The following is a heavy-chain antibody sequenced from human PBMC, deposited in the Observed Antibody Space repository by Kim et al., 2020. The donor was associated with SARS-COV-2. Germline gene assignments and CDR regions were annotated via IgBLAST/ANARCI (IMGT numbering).Heavy chain of an antibody. CDR3: AKDPEQWLVRAAFVI. D-gene: IGHD6-19*01. Sequence: GGSLRLSCAASGFTFSSYGMHWVRQAPGKGLEWVAVIWHDGSNKYYADSVKGRFTISRDNSKNTLYLQMNSLRAEDTAVYYCAKDPEQWLVRAAFVIWGQGTMFTVSS. CDR1: GFTFSSYG. J-gene: IGHJ3*02. CDR2: IWHDGSNK. V-gene: IGHV3-33*06.